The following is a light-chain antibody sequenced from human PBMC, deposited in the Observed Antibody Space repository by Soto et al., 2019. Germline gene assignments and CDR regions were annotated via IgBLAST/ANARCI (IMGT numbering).Light chain of an antibody. V-gene: IGKV3-20*01. CDR1: QTGSNSY. Sequence: IVLTQSPGTLSLSPGERATLSCRAIQTGSNSYLAWYQQKSGQAPRILIYGVSTRATGIPDRFSGSGAGTEFALTISRLEPEDFAVYICQHYVYPQWTFGPGTKVDIK. CDR3: QHYVYPQWT. CDR2: GVS. J-gene: IGKJ1*01.